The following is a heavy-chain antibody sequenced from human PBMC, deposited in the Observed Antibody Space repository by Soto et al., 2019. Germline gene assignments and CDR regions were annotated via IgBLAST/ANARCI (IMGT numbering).Heavy chain of an antibody. D-gene: IGHD3-16*01. CDR1: GYSFTRYG. Sequence: QVQLVQSRAEVKNPGASVKVSCKASGYSFTRYGIAWARQAPGQGLECMGWINTYNGNTNYAQNLQGRVTLTTDTSTSTDYMELTSLRSNDTAIYYCAMVDVYVTPSPQDVWGQGTTVIVSS. CDR3: AMVDVYVTPSPQDV. CDR2: INTYNGNT. J-gene: IGHJ6*02. V-gene: IGHV1-18*01.